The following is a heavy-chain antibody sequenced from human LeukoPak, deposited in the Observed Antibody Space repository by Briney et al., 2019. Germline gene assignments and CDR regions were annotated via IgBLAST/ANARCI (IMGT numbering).Heavy chain of an antibody. Sequence: PGGSLRLSCEASGFPFSAYVMHWVRQAPGKGLEWVALISSDGTDKNYTDSVKGRFTISRDNSKNSVYLQMNSLTPEDSAVYFCTREGRWTQRWSGYWGQGNLVTVSS. D-gene: IGHD5-18*01. CDR1: GFPFSAYV. J-gene: IGHJ4*02. CDR2: ISSDGTDK. V-gene: IGHV3-30*04. CDR3: TREGRWTQRWSGY.